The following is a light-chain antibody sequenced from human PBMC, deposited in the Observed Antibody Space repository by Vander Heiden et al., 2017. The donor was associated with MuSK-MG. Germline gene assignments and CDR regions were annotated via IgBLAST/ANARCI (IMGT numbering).Light chain of an antibody. Sequence: EIVLTQSPATLSLSPGERATLSCRASQSVSSYLAWYQQKPGQAPRLLIYDASNRATGIPARFSGSGSGTDFTLTISSLEPEDFAVYYCQQRSNWGFTFGHGTKVDIK. J-gene: IGKJ3*01. CDR1: QSVSSY. V-gene: IGKV3-11*01. CDR2: DAS. CDR3: QQRSNWGFT.